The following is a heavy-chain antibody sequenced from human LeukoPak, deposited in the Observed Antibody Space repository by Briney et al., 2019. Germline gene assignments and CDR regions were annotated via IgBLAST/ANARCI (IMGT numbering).Heavy chain of an antibody. CDR3: AKRPRNGTGYYSLLATPFDY. CDR1: GFTFSEHW. V-gene: IGHV3-7*03. CDR2: INPAGRDI. D-gene: IGHD3/OR15-3a*01. J-gene: IGHJ4*02. Sequence: GGSLRLFCEGSGFTFSEHWMGWVRQAPGMGLEWVANINPAGRDIYYVDSVKGRFTISRDNSKNKLYVQMNSARAEDTARYYCAKRPRNGTGYYSLLATPFDYWGQGTLVSVSS.